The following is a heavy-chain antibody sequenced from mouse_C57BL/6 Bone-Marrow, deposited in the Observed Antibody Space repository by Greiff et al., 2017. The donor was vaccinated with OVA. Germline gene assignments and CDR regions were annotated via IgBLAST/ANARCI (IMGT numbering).Heavy chain of an antibody. CDR2: IRLKSDNYAT. V-gene: IGHV6-3*01. CDR3: TDYDYDGWYFEV. CDR1: GFTFSNYW. D-gene: IGHD2-4*01. J-gene: IGHJ1*03. Sequence: DVMLVESGGGLVQPGGSMKLSCVASGFTFSNYWMNWVRQSPEQGLEWVAQIRLKSDNYATHYAESVKGRFTISRDDSKSSVYLQMNNLRAEDTRIYYCTDYDYDGWYFEVWGTGTTVTVSS.